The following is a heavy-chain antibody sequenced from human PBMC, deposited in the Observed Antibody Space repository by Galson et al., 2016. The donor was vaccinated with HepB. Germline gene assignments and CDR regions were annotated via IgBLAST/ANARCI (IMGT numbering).Heavy chain of an antibody. CDR3: VKELGGNSIS. D-gene: IGHD4-23*01. V-gene: IGHV3-13*01. J-gene: IGHJ4*02. Sequence: SLRLSCAASGFTFSGSGMHWVRQSRRQGLAGVASITTAGDTYYPGSVKGRFTISRENARTSLYLQVNSLRVTDTAVYYCVKELGGNSISWGQGILVTVSS. CDR1: GFTFSGSG. CDR2: ITTAGDT.